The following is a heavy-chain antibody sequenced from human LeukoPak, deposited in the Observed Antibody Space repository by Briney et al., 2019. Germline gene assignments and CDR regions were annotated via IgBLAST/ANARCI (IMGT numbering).Heavy chain of an antibody. V-gene: IGHV4-59*08. D-gene: IGHD3-22*01. CDR1: GGSISSYY. J-gene: IGHJ4*02. Sequence: PSETLSLTCTVSGGSISSYYWSWIRQPPGKGLEWIGYIYYSESTNYNPSLKSRVTISVDTSKNQFSLKLSSVTAADTAVYYCARQEGDYYDSSGRFDYWGQGTLVTVSS. CDR2: IYYSEST. CDR3: ARQEGDYYDSSGRFDY.